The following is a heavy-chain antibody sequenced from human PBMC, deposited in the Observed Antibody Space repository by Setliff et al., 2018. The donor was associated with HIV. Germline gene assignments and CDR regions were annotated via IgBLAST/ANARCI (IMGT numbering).Heavy chain of an antibody. CDR2: ISNSGSFI. D-gene: IGHD3-22*01. CDR3: AIHFDTSGHYSPIDS. V-gene: IGHV3-21*01. Sequence: GGSLRLSCAAFGFTFNSYTMNWVRQAPGQGPEWVSSISNSGSFIYYADSVKGRFTISRDNAKNSLSLQMSSLRAEDTAVYYCAIHFDTSGHYSPIDSWGQGTLVTVSS. CDR1: GFTFNSYT. J-gene: IGHJ4*02.